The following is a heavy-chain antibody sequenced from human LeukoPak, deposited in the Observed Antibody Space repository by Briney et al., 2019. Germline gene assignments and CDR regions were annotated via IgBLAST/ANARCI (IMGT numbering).Heavy chain of an antibody. J-gene: IGHJ4*02. D-gene: IGHD3-22*01. Sequence: SETLSLTCTVSGGSISSYYWSWIRQPPGKGLEWIGYIYYSGSTNYNPSLKSRVTISVDTSKNQFSLKLSSVTTADTAVYYCASDAGPYYYDSKGYFDYWGQGTLVTVSS. V-gene: IGHV4-59*01. CDR3: ASDAGPYYYDSKGYFDY. CDR2: IYYSGST. CDR1: GGSISSYY.